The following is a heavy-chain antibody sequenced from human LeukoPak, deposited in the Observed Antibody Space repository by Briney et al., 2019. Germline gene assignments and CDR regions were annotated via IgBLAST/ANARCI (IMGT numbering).Heavy chain of an antibody. CDR3: ARDQSNKRGYSYGYLDY. D-gene: IGHD5-18*01. Sequence: ASVKVSCKVSGYTLTELSMHWVRQAPGQRLEWMGWINAGNGNTKYSQEFQGRVTITRDTSASTAYMELSSLRSEDMAVYYCARDQSNKRGYSYGYLDYWGQGTLVTVSS. CDR1: GYTLTELS. J-gene: IGHJ4*02. V-gene: IGHV1-3*03. CDR2: INAGNGNT.